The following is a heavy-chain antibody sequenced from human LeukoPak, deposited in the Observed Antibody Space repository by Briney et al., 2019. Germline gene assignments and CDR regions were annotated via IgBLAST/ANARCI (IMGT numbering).Heavy chain of an antibody. Sequence: SETLSLTCAVSGYSISSSNWWGWIRPPPGKVLEWIGYIYYSGSIYYNPSLKSRVTMSGDTSKNQFSLKLSSVTAADTAVYYCARERRLEDAFDIWGQGTMVTVSS. CDR3: ARERRLEDAFDI. J-gene: IGHJ3*02. D-gene: IGHD1-1*01. CDR2: IYYSGSI. CDR1: GYSISSSNW. V-gene: IGHV4-28*03.